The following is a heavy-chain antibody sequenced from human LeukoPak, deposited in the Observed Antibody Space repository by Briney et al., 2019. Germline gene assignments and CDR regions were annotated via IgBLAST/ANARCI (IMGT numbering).Heavy chain of an antibody. V-gene: IGHV3-30*04. CDR2: ISFDGSNK. J-gene: IGHJ4*02. D-gene: IGHD6-19*01. Sequence: GGSLRLSCAASGFTFSSYAMHWVRQAPGKGLEWVAVISFDGSNKDYADSVKGRFTISRDNSKNTLYLEMNSLRPEDTTVYYGAKGGGGGRVGSGWIGSYYFDFWGQGTLVTVSS. CDR3: AKGGGGGRVGSGWIGSYYFDF. CDR1: GFTFSSYA.